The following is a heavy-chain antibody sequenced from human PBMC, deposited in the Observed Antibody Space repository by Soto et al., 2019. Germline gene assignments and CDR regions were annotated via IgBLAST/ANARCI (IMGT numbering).Heavy chain of an antibody. D-gene: IGHD6-19*01. V-gene: IGHV1-2*02. CDR2: VNPHSGGT. CDR3: ARDGACRPATVAGTLHWFRDL. J-gene: IGHJ2*01. Sequence: QVQLVQSGAEVKKPGASVKVSCRASGYTFTGYYLHWVRQAPGQGLEWMGWVNPHSGGTNFAQNFEVRVTMTWDTSSNTAYMELSGRRSDDTAVYFCARDGACRPATVAGTLHWFRDLWGRGTLVTVSS. CDR1: GYTFTGYY.